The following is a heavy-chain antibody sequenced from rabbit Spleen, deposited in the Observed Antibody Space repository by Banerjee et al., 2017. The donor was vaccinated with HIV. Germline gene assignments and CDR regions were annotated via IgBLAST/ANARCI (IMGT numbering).Heavy chain of an antibody. J-gene: IGHJ6*01. CDR3: ARDSATSFSSYGMDL. CDR1: GFSFSSGYD. V-gene: IGHV1S40*01. D-gene: IGHD1-1*01. CDR2: IGAGVSYTT. Sequence: EESGGGLVQPGASLTLTCTASGFSFSSGYDMCWVRQPPGKGPEWIACIGAGVSYTTYYATWAKGRFTISKTSSTTVTLQMTSLTAADTATYFCARDSATSFSSYGMDLWGPGTLVTVS.